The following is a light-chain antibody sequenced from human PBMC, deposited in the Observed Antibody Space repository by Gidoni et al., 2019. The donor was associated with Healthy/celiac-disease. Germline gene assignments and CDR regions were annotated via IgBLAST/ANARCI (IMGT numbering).Light chain of an antibody. Sequence: EIVLTQSPGTLSLSPGDRATLSCRASQSVSSSYLAWYQQKPGQAPRLLVYGASSRATGIPDRFSGSGPGTDFTLTISRLEPEDFAVYYCQQYGSSPSYSFXQXTKLEIK. CDR2: GAS. V-gene: IGKV3-20*01. CDR1: QSVSSSY. J-gene: IGKJ2*03. CDR3: QQYGSSPSYS.